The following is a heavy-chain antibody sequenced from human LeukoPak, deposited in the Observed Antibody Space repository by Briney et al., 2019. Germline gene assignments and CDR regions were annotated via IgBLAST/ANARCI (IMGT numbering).Heavy chain of an antibody. J-gene: IGHJ3*02. Sequence: ASVKVSCKASGYTFTSYYMHWVRQAPGQGLEWMGIINPSGGSTSYAQKFQGRVTITRDTSTSTVYMELSSLRSEDTAVYYCARDSGTIFGVVTFAFDIWGQGTMVTVSS. CDR1: GYTFTSYY. CDR2: INPSGGST. V-gene: IGHV1-46*01. D-gene: IGHD3-3*01. CDR3: ARDSGTIFGVVTFAFDI.